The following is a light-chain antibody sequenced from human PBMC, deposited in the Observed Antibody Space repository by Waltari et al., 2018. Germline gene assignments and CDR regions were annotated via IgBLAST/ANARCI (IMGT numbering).Light chain of an antibody. CDR1: QDISNY. CDR3: QQSYGTPPT. Sequence: DIQMTQSPSSLSASVGDRVTITCQANQDISNYLNWYQQKPGKAPKLLIYAASSLQSGVPSRFSVSGSGTDFTLTISSLQPEDFATYYCQQSYGTPPTFGQGTKVEIK. V-gene: IGKV1-39*01. J-gene: IGKJ1*01. CDR2: AAS.